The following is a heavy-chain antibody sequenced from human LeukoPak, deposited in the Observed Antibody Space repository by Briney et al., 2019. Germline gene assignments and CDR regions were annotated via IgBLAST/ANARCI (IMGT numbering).Heavy chain of an antibody. J-gene: IGHJ4*02. CDR2: ISYDGSNK. D-gene: IGHD2-21*01. V-gene: IGHV3-30*04. CDR3: ARGLVVVRPIDY. Sequence: GGSLRLSCAASGFTFSSYEMNWVRQAPGKGLEWVAVISYDGSNKYYADSVKGRFTISRDNSKNTLYLQMNSLRAEDTAVYYCARGLVVVRPIDYWGQGTLVTVSS. CDR1: GFTFSSYE.